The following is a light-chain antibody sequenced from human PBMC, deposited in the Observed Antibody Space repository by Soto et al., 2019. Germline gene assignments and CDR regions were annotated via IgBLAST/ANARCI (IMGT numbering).Light chain of an antibody. V-gene: IGKV1-12*01. Sequence: DIPMTQSPSSVSASVGDTVTITCRASHYIDSWLAWYQQKPGKAPKLLIYDASRLRSGVPSTFSGSRSGTDFTLTITDLQPEDFATYYCQQAYSFPITCGQGTRLEIQ. CDR2: DAS. CDR3: QQAYSFPIT. CDR1: HYIDSW. J-gene: IGKJ5*01.